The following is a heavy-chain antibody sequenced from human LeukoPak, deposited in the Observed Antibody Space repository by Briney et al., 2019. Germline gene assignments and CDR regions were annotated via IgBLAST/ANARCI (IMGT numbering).Heavy chain of an antibody. CDR3: ARDLGGFDSGGYFDY. D-gene: IGHD5-12*01. CDR2: IYHSGST. Sequence: PSETLSLTCAVSGGSISSSNWWSWVCQPPGKGLEWIGEIYHSGSTNYNPSLKSRVTISVDTSKNQFSLKLSSVTAADTAVYYCARDLGGFDSGGYFDYWGQGTLVTVSS. J-gene: IGHJ4*02. V-gene: IGHV4-4*02. CDR1: GGSISSSNW.